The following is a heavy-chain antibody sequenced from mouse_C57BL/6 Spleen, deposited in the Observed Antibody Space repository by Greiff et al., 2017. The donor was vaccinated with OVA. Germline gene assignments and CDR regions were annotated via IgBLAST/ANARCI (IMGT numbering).Heavy chain of an antibody. CDR3: ARPIYYDYDGPLYFDY. V-gene: IGHV1-64*01. D-gene: IGHD2-4*01. J-gene: IGHJ2*01. CDR1: GYTFTSYW. Sequence: QVQLQQPGAELVKPGASVKLSCKASGYTFTSYWMHWVKQRPGQGLEWIGMIHPNSGSTNYNEKFKSKATLTVDKSSSTAYMQLSSLTSEDSAVYYCARPIYYDYDGPLYFDYWGQGTTLTVSS. CDR2: IHPNSGST.